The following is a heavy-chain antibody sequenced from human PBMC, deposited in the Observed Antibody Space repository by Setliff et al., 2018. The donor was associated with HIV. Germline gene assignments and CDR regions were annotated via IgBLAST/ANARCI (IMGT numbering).Heavy chain of an antibody. J-gene: IGHJ6*03. Sequence: PSETLSLTCAVYGGSFSGYYWSWIRQPPGKGLEWIGSIYYSGSTYYNPSLKSRVTISIDTSNNQFSLKLKSVTAADTAVYYCATPVTSRGYYYMDVWGKGTTVTVSS. CDR1: GGSFSGYY. V-gene: IGHV4-34*09. CDR3: ATPVTSRGYYYMDV. CDR2: IYYSGST. D-gene: IGHD4-17*01.